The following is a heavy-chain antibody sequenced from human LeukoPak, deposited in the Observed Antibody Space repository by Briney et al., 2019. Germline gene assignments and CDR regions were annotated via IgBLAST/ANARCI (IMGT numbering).Heavy chain of an antibody. CDR1: GYTLTTYN. CDR2: IRTYNGNT. D-gene: IGHD4-17*01. Sequence: ASVKVSCKASGYTLTTYNINWVRQAPGQGFEWMGWIRTYNGNTNYAQKFRGRVTMTTDTSTSTAYMELRSLRSDDTAVYYCARDSVGDDDLDYWGQGTLVTVSS. CDR3: ARDSVGDDDLDY. J-gene: IGHJ4*02. V-gene: IGHV1-18*01.